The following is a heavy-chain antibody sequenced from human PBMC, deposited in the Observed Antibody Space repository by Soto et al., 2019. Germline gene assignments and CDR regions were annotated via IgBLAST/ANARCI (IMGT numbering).Heavy chain of an antibody. CDR3: ARDSGKVLAIRGCYDP. Sequence: GGSLRLSCAASGFTFSTYTMTWVRQAPGKGLEWVSSISSSSTYIYYADSVKGRFTISRDDAKNSLFLQMNSLRAEDTAVYYCARDSGKVLAIRGCYDPWGQGTLVTVSS. J-gene: IGHJ5*02. CDR1: GFTFSTYT. V-gene: IGHV3-21*01. D-gene: IGHD2-21*01. CDR2: ISSSSTYI.